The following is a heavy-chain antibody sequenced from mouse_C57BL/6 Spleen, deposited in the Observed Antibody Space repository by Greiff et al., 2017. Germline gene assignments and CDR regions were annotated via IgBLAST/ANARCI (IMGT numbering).Heavy chain of an antibody. V-gene: IGHV1-55*01. J-gene: IGHJ3*01. CDR2: IYPGSGST. CDR1: GYTFTSYW. Sequence: VQLQQPGAELVKPGASVKMSCKASGYTFTSYWITWVKQRPGQGLEWIGDIYPGSGSTNYNEKFKSKATLTVDTSSSTAYMQLSSLTSEDSAVYYCARSPPDYYGFADWGQGTLVTVAA. D-gene: IGHD1-1*01. CDR3: ARSPPDYYGFAD.